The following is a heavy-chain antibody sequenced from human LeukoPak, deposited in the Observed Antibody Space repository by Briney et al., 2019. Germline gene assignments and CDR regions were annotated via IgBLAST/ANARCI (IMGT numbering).Heavy chain of an antibody. V-gene: IGHV1-2*02. CDR3: ARAGPELRYCSGGSCYSVWFDP. D-gene: IGHD2-15*01. CDR2: INPNSGGT. J-gene: IGHJ5*02. CDR1: GYTFTGYY. Sequence: ASVKVSCKASGYTFTGYYMHWVRQAPGQGLEWMGWINPNSGGTNYAQKFQGRVTVTRDTSISTAYMELSRLRSDDTAVYYCARAGPELRYCSGGSCYSVWFDPWGQGTLVTVSS.